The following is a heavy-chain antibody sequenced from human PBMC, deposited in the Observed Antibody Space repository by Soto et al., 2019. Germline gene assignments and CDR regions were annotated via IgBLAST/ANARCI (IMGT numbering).Heavy chain of an antibody. D-gene: IGHD3-10*01. CDR1: GYAFTRYD. CDR2: MNPDSGNT. V-gene: IGHV1-8*01. J-gene: IGHJ4*02. Sequence: QVQLVQSGAEVRTPGASVKVSCKASGYAFTRYDINWERQATGQGPEWMGWMNPDSGNTGYVQKFQGRVTMTRNTAISTAYMELSSLRSEDTAVDYCARSVGGSNVNFDYWGQGTLVTVS. CDR3: ARSVGGSNVNFDY.